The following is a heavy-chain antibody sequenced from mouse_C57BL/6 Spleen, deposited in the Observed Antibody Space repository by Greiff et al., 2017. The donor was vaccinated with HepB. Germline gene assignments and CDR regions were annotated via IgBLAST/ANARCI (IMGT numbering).Heavy chain of an antibody. J-gene: IGHJ3*01. CDR1: GYTFTSYW. CDR3: AREGDGYDSFAY. D-gene: IGHD2-2*01. V-gene: IGHV1-52*01. CDR2: IDPSDSAT. Sequence: VHLQQPGAELVRPGSSVKLSCTASGYTFTSYWMHWVKQRPIQGLEWIGNIDPSDSATHYNQKFKDKATLTVDKSSSTAYMQLSSLTSEDSAVYYCAREGDGYDSFAYWGQGTLVTVSA.